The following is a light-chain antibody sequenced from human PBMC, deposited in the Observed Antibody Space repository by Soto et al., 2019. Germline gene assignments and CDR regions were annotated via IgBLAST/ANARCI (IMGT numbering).Light chain of an antibody. CDR2: GAS. Sequence: EIVMTQSPATLSVSPGGRATLSCRASQSVSSNLAWYQRKPGQASRLLNYGASTRATGIPARFSGSGSGTEFTLTISSLQSEDFAVYYCQQYNNWPLTFGGGTKVEIK. CDR1: QSVSSN. V-gene: IGKV3-15*01. J-gene: IGKJ4*01. CDR3: QQYNNWPLT.